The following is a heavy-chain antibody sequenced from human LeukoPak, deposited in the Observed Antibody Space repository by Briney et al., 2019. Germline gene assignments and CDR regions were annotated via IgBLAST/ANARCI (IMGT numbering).Heavy chain of an antibody. CDR2: INEEGSEK. CDR1: GFTFSGYW. CDR3: ARDLRIAAAAKDY. D-gene: IGHD6-13*01. Sequence: GGSLRLSCTASGFTFSGYWMSWVRQAPGKGLEWVANINEEGSEKYYVDSVKGRFTISRDNAKNSLYLQMNSLRAEDTAVYYCARDLRIAAAAKDYWGQGTLVTVSS. J-gene: IGHJ4*02. V-gene: IGHV3-7*01.